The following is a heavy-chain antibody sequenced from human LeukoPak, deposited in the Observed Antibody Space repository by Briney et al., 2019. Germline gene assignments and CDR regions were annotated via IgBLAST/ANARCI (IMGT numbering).Heavy chain of an antibody. J-gene: IGHJ6*03. CDR1: GFTFDDYA. Sequence: GGSLRLSCAASGFTFDDYAMHWVRQAPGKGLEWVSLISWDGGSTYYADSVKGRFTISRDKAKNSLYLQMNSLRAEDTAVYYCARVTSSNIPNYDYVWGSYRSRYSYYYYMDVWGKGTTVTVSS. D-gene: IGHD3-16*02. CDR2: ISWDGGST. V-gene: IGHV3-43D*03. CDR3: ARVTSSNIPNYDYVWGSYRSRYSYYYYMDV.